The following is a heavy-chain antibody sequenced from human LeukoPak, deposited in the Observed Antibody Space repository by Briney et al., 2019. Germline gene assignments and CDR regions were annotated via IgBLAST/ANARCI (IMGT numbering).Heavy chain of an antibody. V-gene: IGHV6-1*01. CDR3: ARGVAGKKYNWFDP. J-gene: IGHJ5*02. CDR2: RYYRSKWYN. D-gene: IGHD6-19*01. Sequence: SQTLSLTCAISGDSVSSNSAAWNWIRQSPSRGLEWLGRRYYRSKWYNDYAVSVNSRITITPDTSKNQFSLQLNSLTPEDTAVYYCARGVAGKKYNWFDPWGQGTLVTVSS. CDR1: GDSVSSNSAA.